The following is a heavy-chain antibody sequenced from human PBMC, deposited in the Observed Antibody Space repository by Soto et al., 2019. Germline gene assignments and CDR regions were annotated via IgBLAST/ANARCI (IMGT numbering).Heavy chain of an antibody. D-gene: IGHD2-15*01. CDR3: ARSGIAVGGNPALGCFDP. V-gene: IGHV3-11*01. CDR1: GFTFSDYY. Sequence: QVQLVESGGGLVKPGGSLRLSCAASGFTFSDYYMSWVRQAPGKGLEWVSYISSSGSTIYYADSVKGRFTISRDNAKNSLYLQMNRRRAEDTAVYYCARSGIAVGGNPALGCFDPWGQGTLVTVSS. CDR2: ISSSGSTI. J-gene: IGHJ5*02.